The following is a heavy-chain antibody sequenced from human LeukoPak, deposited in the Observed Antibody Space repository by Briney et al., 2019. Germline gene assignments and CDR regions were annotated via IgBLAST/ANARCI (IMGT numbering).Heavy chain of an antibody. CDR3: ARYRRSESFYGSGTLLFDP. Sequence: ASEKISRKASGYTFTSSGISWGRHGPGQGLERKGWISTHNGNTNYAQKLKGRVTMTTDTSTSTAYMELRSPRSDDTAVYYCARYRRSESFYGSGTLLFDPWGQGTLVTVSS. D-gene: IGHD3-10*01. CDR2: ISTHNGNT. CDR1: GYTFTSSG. J-gene: IGHJ5*02. V-gene: IGHV1-18*01.